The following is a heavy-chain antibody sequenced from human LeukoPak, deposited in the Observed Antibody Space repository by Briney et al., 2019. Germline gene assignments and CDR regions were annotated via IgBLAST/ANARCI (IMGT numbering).Heavy chain of an antibody. CDR2: IYHSGST. D-gene: IGHD3-10*01. V-gene: IGHV4-38-2*02. CDR3: ARGYYYGSGSYYNWFDP. Sequence: PSETLSLTCTVSGGSIRSYYWGWIRQPPGKGLEWIGSIYHSGSTYYNPSLKSRVTISVDTSKNQFSLKLSSVTAADTAVYYCARGYYYGSGSYYNWFDPWGQGTLVTVSS. J-gene: IGHJ5*02. CDR1: GGSIRSYY.